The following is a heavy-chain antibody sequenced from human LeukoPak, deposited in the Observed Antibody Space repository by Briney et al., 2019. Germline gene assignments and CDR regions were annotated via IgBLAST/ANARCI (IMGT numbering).Heavy chain of an antibody. V-gene: IGHV1-2*02. D-gene: IGHD4-23*01. CDR3: ARRVVNNRNWYFNL. J-gene: IGHJ2*01. CDR2: INPNSGGT. CDR1: GYTFTGYY. Sequence: ASVKVSCKASGYTFTGYYMHWVRQAPGQGLEWMGWINPNSGGTNYAQKFQGRVTMTRDTSISTAYMELSRLRSDDTAVYYCARRVVNNRNWYFNLWGRGTLVTVSS.